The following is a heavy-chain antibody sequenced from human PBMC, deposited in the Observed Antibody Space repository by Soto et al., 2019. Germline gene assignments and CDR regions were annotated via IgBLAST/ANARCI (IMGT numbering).Heavy chain of an antibody. CDR2: VSGSGAST. CDR1: GFTFSDYY. Sequence: EVQLLESGGGLVQPGGSLRLSCTASGFTFSDYYMSWVRQAPGKGLEWVSAVSGSGASTFYAESVRGRFTISRDNFNNTVYRQLNSLREEDTAVYLCAKLAGCDMIVVTNDHWGRGTQVSFSP. D-gene: IGHD3-22*01. J-gene: IGHJ4*02. CDR3: AKLAGCDMIVVTNDH. V-gene: IGHV3-23*01.